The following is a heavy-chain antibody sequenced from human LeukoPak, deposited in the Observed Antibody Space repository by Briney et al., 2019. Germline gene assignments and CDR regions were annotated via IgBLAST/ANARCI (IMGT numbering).Heavy chain of an antibody. Sequence: AASVKVSCKASGGTFSIYAISWVRQAPGQGLEWMGGIIPIFGTANYAQKFQGRVTITADESTSTAYMELSSLRSEDTAVYYCAMALSGYYGSGSYPISAFGYWGQGTLVTVSS. D-gene: IGHD3-10*01. V-gene: IGHV1-69*13. CDR2: IIPIFGTA. J-gene: IGHJ4*02. CDR1: GGTFSIYA. CDR3: AMALSGYYGSGSYPISAFGY.